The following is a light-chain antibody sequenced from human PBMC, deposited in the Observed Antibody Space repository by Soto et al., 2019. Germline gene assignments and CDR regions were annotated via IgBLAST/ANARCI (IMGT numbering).Light chain of an antibody. CDR2: GAS. J-gene: IGKJ5*01. Sequence: EIVLTQSPGTLSLSPGERATLSCRASQSVSSSYLAWYQQKPGQAPRLLIYGASTRATGIPARFSGSGSESDFTLTISSLEPEDFAVYYCQQRSYPITFGQGTRLEI. CDR1: QSVSSSY. V-gene: IGKV3-20*01. CDR3: QQRSYPIT.